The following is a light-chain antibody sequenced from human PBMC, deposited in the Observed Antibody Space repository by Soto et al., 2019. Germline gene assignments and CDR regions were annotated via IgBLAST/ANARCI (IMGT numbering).Light chain of an antibody. V-gene: IGKV3-20*01. J-gene: IGKJ2*01. Sequence: EIVLTQSPVTLSSSPGERATLSCRASQRITSNFLAWFQQKADLPTSLLLYGASTKDSGVPDRFSGGGSGTDFVLTISRLEPEDFAVYYCQQYGRSPFTFGQGTKLHIK. CDR2: GAS. CDR1: QRITSNF. CDR3: QQYGRSPFT.